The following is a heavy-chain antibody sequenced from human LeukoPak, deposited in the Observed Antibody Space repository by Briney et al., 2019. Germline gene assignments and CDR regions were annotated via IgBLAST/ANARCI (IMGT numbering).Heavy chain of an antibody. CDR2: IYYSGST. Sequence: SETLSLTCTVSGGSISSYYWSWIRQPPGKGLEWIGYIYYSGSTNYNPSLKSRVTISVDTSKNQFSLKLSSVTAADTAVYYCARGYGENYYYYYYTYVWGKGNTVTVSS. CDR1: GGSISSYY. V-gene: IGHV4-59*01. D-gene: IGHD3-16*01. CDR3: ARGYGENYYYYYYTYV. J-gene: IGHJ6*03.